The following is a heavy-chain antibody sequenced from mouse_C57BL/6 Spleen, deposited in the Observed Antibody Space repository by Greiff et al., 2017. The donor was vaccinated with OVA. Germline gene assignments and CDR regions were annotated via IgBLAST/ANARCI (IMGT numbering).Heavy chain of an antibody. D-gene: IGHD3-2*02. CDR1: GYTFTSYW. V-gene: IGHV1-55*01. CDR3: ARGDSSGYGRGCAY. J-gene: IGHJ3*01. CDR2: IYPGSGST. Sequence: QVQLQQPGAELVKPGASVKMSCKASGYTFTSYWITWVKQRPGQGLEWIGDIYPGSGSTNYNEQFKSKATLTVDTSSSTAYMQLSSLTSEDSAVYYCARGDSSGYGRGCAYWGQGTLVTVSA.